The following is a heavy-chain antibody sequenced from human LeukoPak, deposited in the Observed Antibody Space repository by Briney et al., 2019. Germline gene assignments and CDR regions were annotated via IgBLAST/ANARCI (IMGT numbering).Heavy chain of an antibody. J-gene: IGHJ6*02. CDR1: GFTFSNAW. D-gene: IGHD3-10*01. Sequence: GGSLRLSCAASGFTFSNAWMNWVRQAPGKGLEWVGRIKSKTDGGTIDYAAPVKGRFTISRDDSKHTLYLQMNSLKTEDTAVYYCTTDPTSHFYGSGTYNKTGYYYYGLDVWGQGTTATVSS. CDR3: TTDPTSHFYGSGTYNKTGYYYYGLDV. CDR2: IKSKTDGGTI. V-gene: IGHV3-15*01.